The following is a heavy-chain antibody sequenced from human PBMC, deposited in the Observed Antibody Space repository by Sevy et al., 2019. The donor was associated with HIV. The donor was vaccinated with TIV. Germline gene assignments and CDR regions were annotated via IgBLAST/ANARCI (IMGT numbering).Heavy chain of an antibody. CDR3: ASRDVNHQFLLDR. CDR2: MSSDGREI. CDR1: GFTLSDYG. Sequence: GGSLRLSCAASGFTLSDYGMHWIRQAPGKGLEWVGYMSSDGREILHADSVRGRFTVSSDYSKNTLFLQMSGLGPEDTAVYYGASRDVNHQFLLDRWGQGTLVTVSS. V-gene: IGHV3-30*03. J-gene: IGHJ4*02. D-gene: IGHD2-21*01.